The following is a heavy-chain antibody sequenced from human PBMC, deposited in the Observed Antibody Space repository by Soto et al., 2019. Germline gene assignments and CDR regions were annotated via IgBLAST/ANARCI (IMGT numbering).Heavy chain of an antibody. CDR1: GYTFTSYG. D-gene: IGHD6-13*01. CDR2: ISAYNGNT. J-gene: IGHJ6*02. Sequence: GASVKVSCKASGYTFTSYGISWVRQAPGQGLEWMGWISAYNGNTNYAQKLQGRVTMTTDTSTSTAYMELRSLRSDDTAVYYCARDVKAAAAGYYGMDVWGQGTTVTVSS. CDR3: ARDVKAAAAGYYGMDV. V-gene: IGHV1-18*01.